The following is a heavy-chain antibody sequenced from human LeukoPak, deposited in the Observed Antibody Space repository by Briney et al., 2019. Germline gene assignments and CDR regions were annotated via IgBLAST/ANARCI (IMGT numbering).Heavy chain of an antibody. CDR1: GGSISSYY. V-gene: IGHV4-59*01. CDR3: ARRNYGGSPLHFYYYMDV. Sequence: PSETLSLTCTVSGGSISSYYWSWIRQPPGKGLEWIGYIYYSGSTNYNPSLKSRVTISVDTSKNQFSLKLSSVTAADTAVYYCARRNYGGSPLHFYYYMDVWGKGTTVTVSS. CDR2: IYYSGST. J-gene: IGHJ6*03. D-gene: IGHD4-23*01.